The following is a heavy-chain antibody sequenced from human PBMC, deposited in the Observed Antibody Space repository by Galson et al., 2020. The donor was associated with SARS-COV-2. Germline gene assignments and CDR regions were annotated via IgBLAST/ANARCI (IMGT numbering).Heavy chain of an antibody. Sequence: KMSGPTLVKPTQTLTLTCAFSGFSLNTSGVGVGWIRQPPGNALEWLAVIYSDDDKRYCPSLKTRLTITTDTPKNQVVLRMTNMDPVDTATYYCAHRPKPLTAVTTSINYFDYWGQGALVTVSS. CDR1: GFSLNTSGVG. CDR3: AHRPKPLTAVTTSINYFDY. V-gene: IGHV2-5*02. CDR2: IYSDDDK. J-gene: IGHJ4*02. D-gene: IGHD4-17*01.